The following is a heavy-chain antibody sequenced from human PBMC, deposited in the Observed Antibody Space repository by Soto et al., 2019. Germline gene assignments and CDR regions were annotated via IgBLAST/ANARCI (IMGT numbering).Heavy chain of an antibody. J-gene: IGHJ4*02. Sequence: QLQLQESGPGLVKPSETLSLTCTVSGGSISSSSYYWGWIRQPPGKGLEWIGSIYYSGSTYYNPSLKSRVPISVDASKNQFSLKLSSVTAADTAVYYCARRVLAYDILTGYYSRYFGYWGQGTLVTVAS. CDR3: ARRVLAYDILTGYYSRYFGY. V-gene: IGHV4-39*01. CDR2: IYYSGST. D-gene: IGHD3-9*01. CDR1: GGSISSSSYY.